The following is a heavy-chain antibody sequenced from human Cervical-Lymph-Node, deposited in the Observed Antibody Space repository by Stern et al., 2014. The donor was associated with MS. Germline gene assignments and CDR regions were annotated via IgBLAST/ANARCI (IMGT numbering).Heavy chain of an antibody. CDR3: ARPNLPTYYYDSSGSYDY. Sequence: EVQLVESGGGLVQPGGSLRLSCAASGFTFSSYWMSRVRQAPGKGLEWVANIKQAGSEKCYVDSVKGRFTISRDNAKKSLYLQMNSLRAEDTAVYYCARPNLPTYYYDSSGSYDYWGQGTLVTVSS. V-gene: IGHV3-7*01. J-gene: IGHJ4*02. D-gene: IGHD3-22*01. CDR2: IKQAGSEK. CDR1: GFTFSSYW.